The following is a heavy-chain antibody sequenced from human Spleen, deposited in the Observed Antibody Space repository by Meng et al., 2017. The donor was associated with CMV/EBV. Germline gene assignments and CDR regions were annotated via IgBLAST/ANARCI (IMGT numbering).Heavy chain of an antibody. J-gene: IGHJ4*02. Sequence: GGSLRLSCVASGFTFSDYAIQWVRQAPGKGLEWVTFIRHDGSDEKYADSVKGRFTISRDNSKNTLYLQMNSLRAEDTAVYYCAREVGEGYWGQGTVVTVSS. CDR1: GFTFSDYA. CDR2: IRHDGSDE. CDR3: AREVGEGY. V-gene: IGHV3-30*02. D-gene: IGHD3-16*01.